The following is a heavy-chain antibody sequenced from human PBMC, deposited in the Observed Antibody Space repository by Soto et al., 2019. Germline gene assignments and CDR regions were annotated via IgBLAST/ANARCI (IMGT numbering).Heavy chain of an antibody. J-gene: IGHJ4*02. D-gene: IGHD4-17*01. CDR2: ISGSSNPT. V-gene: IGHV3-23*01. CDR3: AKDQYGDYSDY. Sequence: PGGSLRLSCAASGFTFSIYAMTWVRQAPGKGLEWVSTISGSSNPTYYADSVKGRFTISRDNSRNTLYLQMDSLRADDTAVYYCAKDQYGDYSDYWGQGTLVTVSS. CDR1: GFTFSIYA.